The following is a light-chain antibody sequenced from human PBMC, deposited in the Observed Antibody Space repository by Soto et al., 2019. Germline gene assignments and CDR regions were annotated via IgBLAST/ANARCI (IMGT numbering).Light chain of an antibody. V-gene: IGKV3D-20*01. Sequence: EIVLTQSPGTLSLSPGERATLSCRASQSVSSSYLAWYQQKPGLAPRLLIYDASSRATGIPDRFSGSGSGTDFTLTINRLEPEDFAVYYCQQYGSSPLTFXGGTKVDIK. CDR1: QSVSSSY. J-gene: IGKJ4*01. CDR3: QQYGSSPLT. CDR2: DAS.